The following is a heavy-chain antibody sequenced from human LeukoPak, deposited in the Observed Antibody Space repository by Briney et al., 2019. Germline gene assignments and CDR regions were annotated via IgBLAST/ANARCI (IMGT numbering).Heavy chain of an antibody. CDR1: GYTFTDYY. D-gene: IGHD2-15*01. V-gene: IGHV1-18*04. Sequence: ASVKVSCKASGYTFTDYYMHWVRQAPGQGLEWMGWISAYNGNTNYAQKLQGRVTMTTDTSTSTAYMELRSLRSDDTAVYYCARGYPDIVVVVAANDAFDIWGQGTMVTVSS. J-gene: IGHJ3*02. CDR3: ARGYPDIVVVVAANDAFDI. CDR2: ISAYNGNT.